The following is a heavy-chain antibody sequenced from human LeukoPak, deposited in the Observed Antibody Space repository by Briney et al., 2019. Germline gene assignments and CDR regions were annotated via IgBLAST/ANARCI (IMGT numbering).Heavy chain of an antibody. D-gene: IGHD5-18*01. CDR1: GFTFGDYA. V-gene: IGHV3-49*04. Sequence: GGSLRLSCTASGFTFGDYAMSWVRQAPGKGLEWVGFIRSKAYGGTTEYAASVKGRFTISRDDSKSIAYLQMNSLKTEDTGLYFWTWDATRGYSYGRPNLYGMDVWGKGTTVTVSS. CDR3: TWDATRGYSYGRPNLYGMDV. CDR2: IRSKAYGGTT. J-gene: IGHJ6*04.